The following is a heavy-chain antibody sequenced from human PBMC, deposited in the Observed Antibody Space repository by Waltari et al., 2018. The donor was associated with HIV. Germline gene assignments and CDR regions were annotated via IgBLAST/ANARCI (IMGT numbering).Heavy chain of an antibody. CDR3: ARAGRDGKLPPDY. Sequence: EVQLVESGGGLVQPGGSLRLSCAASGFTFSSYWTHWVRQAPGKGLVWVSRINRDGSSTSYADSVKGRFTSSRDKAKNTLYLQMNSLRAEDTAVYYCARAGRDGKLPPDYWGQGTLVTVSS. CDR1: GFTFSSYW. V-gene: IGHV3-74*01. CDR2: INRDGSST. D-gene: IGHD1-7*01. J-gene: IGHJ4*02.